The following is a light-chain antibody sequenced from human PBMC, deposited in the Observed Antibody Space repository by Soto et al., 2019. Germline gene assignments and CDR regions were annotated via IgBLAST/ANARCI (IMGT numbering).Light chain of an antibody. V-gene: IGKV1-12*01. Sequence: DIRMTQSPSTLCASVADRVTSTCRASQGINRWLAWYQQKLGKAPKLLIFDASSLQSGVPSRFSGSGSGTDFTLTITRLEAEDFAMYYCQRYDSLRTFGQGTKVDIK. CDR2: DAS. J-gene: IGKJ1*01. CDR1: QGINRW. CDR3: QRYDSLRT.